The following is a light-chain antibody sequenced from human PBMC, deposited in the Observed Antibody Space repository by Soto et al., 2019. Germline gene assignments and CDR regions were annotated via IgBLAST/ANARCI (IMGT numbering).Light chain of an antibody. J-gene: IGLJ2*01. CDR3: SSYTSSSTHVV. Sequence: YVLTQPASVSGSPGQSITISCTGTSSDVGGYNYVSWYQQHPGKAPKLMIYDVSNRPSGVSNRFSGSKSGNTASLTISGLQAEDEADYYCSSYTSSSTHVVFGGGTKVTVL. CDR1: SSDVGGYNY. CDR2: DVS. V-gene: IGLV2-14*01.